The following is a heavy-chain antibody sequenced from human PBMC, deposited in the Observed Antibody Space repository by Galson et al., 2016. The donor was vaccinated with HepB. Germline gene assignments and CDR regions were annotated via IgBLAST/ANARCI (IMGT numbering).Heavy chain of an antibody. CDR3: ARQSSSGWEKGNFDF. D-gene: IGHD6-19*01. CDR1: GGSISGSNHY. V-gene: IGHV4-39*01. CDR2: VYYIGGP. J-gene: IGHJ3*01. Sequence: ETLSLTCTVSGGSISGSNHYWGWIRLPPGKGLEWIATVYYIGGPYYNPSLKSRVTISVDTSKNQFSLQLNYVTAADLAVYYCARQSSSGWEKGNFDFWGPGTTVTVSS.